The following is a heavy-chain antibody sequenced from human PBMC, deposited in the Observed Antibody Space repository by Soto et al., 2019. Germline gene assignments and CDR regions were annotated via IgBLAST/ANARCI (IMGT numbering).Heavy chain of an antibody. V-gene: IGHV1-18*01. CDR1: GYTFTNHG. Sequence: QVQLVQSGAEVKKPGASVKVSCKASGYTFTNHGISWVRQAPGQGLEWLGWISGHNGNTKYAQRLQGRVTMTTDTSTCTAYMELRSLKSDDTAVYYCARDLYPLDYYVDYLGQGTLVTVSS. CDR2: ISGHNGNT. J-gene: IGHJ4*02. CDR3: ARDLYPLDYYVDY. D-gene: IGHD1-1*01.